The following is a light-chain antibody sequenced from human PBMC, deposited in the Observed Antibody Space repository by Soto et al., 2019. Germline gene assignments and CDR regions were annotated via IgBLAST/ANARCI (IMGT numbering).Light chain of an antibody. Sequence: EIVLTQSPGTLSLSPGERATLSCRASQSVSSSYLAWYQQKPGQAPRLLIYGASSRATGIPDRFSGSGSGTXXXXXXXXXXXXXFAVYYCQQYGSSPPWTFGQGTKVEIK. CDR1: QSVSSSY. CDR2: GAS. CDR3: QQYGSSPPWT. J-gene: IGKJ1*01. V-gene: IGKV3-20*01.